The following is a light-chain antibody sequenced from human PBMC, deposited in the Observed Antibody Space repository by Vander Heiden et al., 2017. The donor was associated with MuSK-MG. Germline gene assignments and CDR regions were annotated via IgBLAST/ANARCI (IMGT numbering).Light chain of an antibody. CDR3: QQYYSTPLT. CDR1: QSVLYSSNNKNY. Sequence: DIVMTQSRDSLAVSLGERATINCKSSQSVLYSSNNKNYLAWYQQKPGQPPKLLIYWASTRESGVPDRFSGSGSGTDFTLTISSLQAEDVAVYSCQQYYSTPLTFGQGTKLEIK. J-gene: IGKJ2*01. V-gene: IGKV4-1*01. CDR2: WAS.